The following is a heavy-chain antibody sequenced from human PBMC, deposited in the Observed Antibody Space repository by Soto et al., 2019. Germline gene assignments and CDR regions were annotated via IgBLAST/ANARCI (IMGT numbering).Heavy chain of an antibody. CDR2: IKTDGTYA. Sequence: EVQLVESGGDLVQPGGSLRLSCAASGFTFSTYWMHWVRQAPGKGLLWVSRIKTDGTYATYADSVKGRFTISRDNATNTLYLQMTSLRVEDAAVYYCAAGGSGYYANWGQGTLVTVSS. J-gene: IGHJ4*02. D-gene: IGHD3-22*01. CDR1: GFTFSTYW. V-gene: IGHV3-74*01. CDR3: AAGGSGYYAN.